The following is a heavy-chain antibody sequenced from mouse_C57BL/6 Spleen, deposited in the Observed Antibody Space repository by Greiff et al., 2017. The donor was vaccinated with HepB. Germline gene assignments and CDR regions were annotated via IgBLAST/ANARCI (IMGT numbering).Heavy chain of an antibody. V-gene: IGHV1-64*01. CDR3: ARSGDSVVVDY. D-gene: IGHD1-1*01. Sequence: QVQLQQPGAELVKPGASVKLSCKASGYTFTSYWMHWVKQRPGQGLEWIGMIHPNSGSTNYNEKFKSKATLTVDKSSSTAYMQRSSLTSEDFAVYYCARSGDSVVVDYWGQGTTLTVSS. J-gene: IGHJ2*01. CDR1: GYTFTSYW. CDR2: IHPNSGST.